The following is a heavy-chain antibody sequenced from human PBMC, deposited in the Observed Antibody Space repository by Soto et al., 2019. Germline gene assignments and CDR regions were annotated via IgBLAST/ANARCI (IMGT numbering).Heavy chain of an antibody. J-gene: IGHJ6*02. V-gene: IGHV3-48*02. CDR3: ARAFVLIWFRTVENGMDV. Sequence: XGSLRLSCAASGFSVSSYSMNWVRQAPGKGLEWASYISSSSSTIYYADSVKGRFTISRDNAKNSLYLQMNSLRDEDTAVYYCARAFVLIWFRTVENGMDVWGQGTTVTVSS. D-gene: IGHD3-10*01. CDR2: ISSSSSTI. CDR1: GFSVSSYS.